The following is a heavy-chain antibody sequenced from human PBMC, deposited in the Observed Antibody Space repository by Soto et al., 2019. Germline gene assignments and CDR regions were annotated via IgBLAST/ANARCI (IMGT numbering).Heavy chain of an antibody. D-gene: IGHD3-9*01. CDR1: GYIFTDYY. J-gene: IGHJ3*02. CDR2: INPNNGDT. V-gene: IGHV1-2*06. CDR3: ARVSGYYDILTGPADAFDI. Sequence: ASVKVSCKASGYIFTDYYMHWVRQAPGQELGWMGRINPNNGDTNYAQKFQGRVTMTTDTSTSTAYMELRSLRSDDTAVYYCARVSGYYDILTGPADAFDIWGQGTMVTVSS.